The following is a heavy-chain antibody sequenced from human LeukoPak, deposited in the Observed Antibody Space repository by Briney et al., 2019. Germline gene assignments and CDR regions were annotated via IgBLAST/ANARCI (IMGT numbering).Heavy chain of an antibody. CDR3: ARSFNGDLDY. Sequence: GGSLRLSCAASGFTFTSFAIHWFRQAPGKGLEWVAVMSNDGLNQYYADSVKGRFTLSRDNSNKTLYLQMNSLRNEAAALYYCARSFNGDLDYWGQGTLVTVSS. CDR1: GFTFTSFA. J-gene: IGHJ4*02. V-gene: IGHV3-30*04. D-gene: IGHD4-17*01. CDR2: MSNDGLNQ.